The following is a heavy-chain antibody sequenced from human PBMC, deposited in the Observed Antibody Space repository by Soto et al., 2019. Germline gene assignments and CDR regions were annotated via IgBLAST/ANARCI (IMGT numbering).Heavy chain of an antibody. CDR2: ISGSGDTT. J-gene: IGHJ4*02. CDR3: AKGFNPHHPYPFDY. CDR1: GFTFSGYA. V-gene: IGHV3-23*01. D-gene: IGHD2-2*01. Sequence: XGSLRLCFAASGFTFSGYAMSWVRQAPGKGLQWVSGISGSGDTTWYADSVKGRFTISRDNFMNTLYLQVNSLRAEDTAIYYCAKGFNPHHPYPFDYWGKGILVTVSS.